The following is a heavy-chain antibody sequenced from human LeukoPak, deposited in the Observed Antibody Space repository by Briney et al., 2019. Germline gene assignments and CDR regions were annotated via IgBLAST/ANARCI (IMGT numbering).Heavy chain of an antibody. J-gene: IGHJ5*02. V-gene: IGHV3-30*18. CDR1: GFTFSSYG. CDR3: AKQTGP. Sequence: GGSLRLSCAASGFTFSSYGMHWVRQAPGKGLEWVAVISYDGSNKYYADSVKGRFTISRDNPKNTLYLQMNSLRAEDTAVYYCAKQTGPWGQGTLVTVSS. CDR2: ISYDGSNK.